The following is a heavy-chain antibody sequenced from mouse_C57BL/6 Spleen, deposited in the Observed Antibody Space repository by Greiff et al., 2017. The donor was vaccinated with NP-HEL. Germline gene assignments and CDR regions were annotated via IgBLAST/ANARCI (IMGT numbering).Heavy chain of an antibody. CDR3: ARAGGDYYGSSYFDV. CDR2: IWTGGGT. D-gene: IGHD1-1*01. CDR1: GFSLTSYA. Sequence: VMLVESGPGLVAPSQSLSITCTVSGFSLTSYAISWVRQPPGKGLEWLGVIWTGGGTNYNSALKSRLSISKDNSKSQVFLKMNSLQTDDTARYYCARAGGDYYGSSYFDVWGTGTTVTVSS. J-gene: IGHJ1*03. V-gene: IGHV2-9-1*01.